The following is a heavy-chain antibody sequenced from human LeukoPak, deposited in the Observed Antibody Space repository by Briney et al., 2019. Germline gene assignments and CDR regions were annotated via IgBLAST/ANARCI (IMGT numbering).Heavy chain of an antibody. V-gene: IGHV4-59*08. CDR3: ARPGVGSGRYGAFDI. Sequence: GSLRLSCAASGFTFSSYAMSWIRQPPGKGLEWIGFIYYTGSTNYNPSLQSRVTISLDTSKNQFSLKLSSVTAADTAVYYCARPGVGSGRYGAFDIWGQGTMVAVSS. J-gene: IGHJ3*02. CDR2: IYYTGST. CDR1: GFTFSSYA. D-gene: IGHD5-18*01.